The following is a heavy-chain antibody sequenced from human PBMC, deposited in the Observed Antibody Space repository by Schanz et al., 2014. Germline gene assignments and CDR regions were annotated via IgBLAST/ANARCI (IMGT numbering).Heavy chain of an antibody. CDR2: INQDGSEK. J-gene: IGHJ6*03. Sequence: EVQLVESGGGLVQPGGSLRLSCAASGFTFSSYCINWVRQAPGKGLEWVANINQDGSEKYYVDSVKGRFTISRDNTKNFLHLEMNNLRAEDTAVYCCARESGGQNDLDTEPHKYTYMDVWGKGTTVTVSS. CDR3: ARESGGQNDLDTEPHKYTYMDV. D-gene: IGHD1-1*01. CDR1: GFTFSSYC. V-gene: IGHV3-7*01.